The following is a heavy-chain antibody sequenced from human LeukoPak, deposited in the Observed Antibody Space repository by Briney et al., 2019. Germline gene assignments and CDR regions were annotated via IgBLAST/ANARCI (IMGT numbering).Heavy chain of an antibody. V-gene: IGHV1-46*01. D-gene: IGHD3-9*01. CDR3: ARELSLRYFDWLSHHDAFDI. CDR2: INSSGGST. J-gene: IGHJ3*02. CDR1: GYTFTSYY. Sequence: VASVKVSCKASGYTFTSYYMHWVRQAPGQGLEWMGIINSSGGSTSYAQKFQGRVTMTRDTSTSTVYMELSSLRSEDTAVYYCARELSLRYFDWLSHHDAFDIWGQGTMVTVSS.